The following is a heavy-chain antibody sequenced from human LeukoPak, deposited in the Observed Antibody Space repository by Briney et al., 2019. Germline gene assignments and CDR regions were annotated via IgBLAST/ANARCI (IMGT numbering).Heavy chain of an antibody. CDR2: TYSSGST. D-gene: IGHD1-26*01. Sequence: GGSLRLSCAASDFTVSSNSMSWVRRAPGKGLEWVSVTYSSGSTHYADSVKGRFTISRDSSKNTLYLQMNSLRAEDTAVYYCATESYGGAWGQGTLVTVSS. V-gene: IGHV3-53*01. J-gene: IGHJ4*02. CDR3: ATESYGGA. CDR1: DFTVSSNS.